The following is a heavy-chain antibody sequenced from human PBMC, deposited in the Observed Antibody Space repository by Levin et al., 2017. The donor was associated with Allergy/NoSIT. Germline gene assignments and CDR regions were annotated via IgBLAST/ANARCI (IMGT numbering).Heavy chain of an antibody. CDR1: GYTFTNYD. J-gene: IGHJ4*02. V-gene: IGHV1-8*01. Sequence: PGASVKVSCKASGYTFTNYDINWVRQAAGQGLEWMGWMKPSTGDTGFAEKFQGRVTLTRDSSLNTAYMEVSSLTTDDTAVYYCARGRFDLKYWGQGTHVTVSP. CDR3: ARGRFDLKY. D-gene: IGHD3-3*01. CDR2: MKPSTGDT.